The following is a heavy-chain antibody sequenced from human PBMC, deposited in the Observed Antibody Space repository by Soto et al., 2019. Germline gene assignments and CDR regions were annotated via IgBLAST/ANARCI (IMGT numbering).Heavy chain of an antibody. CDR3: VRASSSSSAADY. J-gene: IGHJ4*02. CDR1: GESISSGGYY. D-gene: IGHD6-6*01. V-gene: IGHV4-31*03. Sequence: QVQLQESGPGLVKPSQTLSLTCSVSGESISSGGYYWSWIRHHPGKGLEWIGYIYDSESAYYNPSLKSRVTISMDTSKNHFAMRLSSVTAADTAVYYCVRASSSSSAADYWGQGILVTVSA. CDR2: IYDSESA.